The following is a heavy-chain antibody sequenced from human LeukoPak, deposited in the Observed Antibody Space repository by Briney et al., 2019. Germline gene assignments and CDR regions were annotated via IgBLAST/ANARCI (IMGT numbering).Heavy chain of an antibody. J-gene: IGHJ4*02. CDR3: VRGSKIRGVIPEGEFDY. Sequence: GGSLRLSCEASGFIFSHFAMHWVRQAPGKGLEWVAVISYDGKKNYYADSVKGRFTLSRDDSQNTVYLQMNSLRDDDTALYYCVRGSKIRGVIPEGEFDYWGQGTLVTVSS. CDR2: ISYDGKKN. D-gene: IGHD3-10*01. V-gene: IGHV3-30*04. CDR1: GFIFSHFA.